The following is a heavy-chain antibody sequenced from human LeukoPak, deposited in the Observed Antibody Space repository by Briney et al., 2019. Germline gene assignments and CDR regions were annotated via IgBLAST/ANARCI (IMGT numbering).Heavy chain of an antibody. J-gene: IGHJ4*02. Sequence: SETLSLTCTVSGGSISSYYWSWIRQPPGKGLEWIGYIYTSGSTNYNPSLKSRVTTSVDTSKNQFSLKLSSVTAADTAVYYCARSRPPDSYCSSTSCYSVHFDYWGQGTLVTVSS. CDR1: GGSISSYY. D-gene: IGHD2-2*02. CDR2: IYTSGST. V-gene: IGHV4-4*09. CDR3: ARSRPPDSYCSSTSCYSVHFDY.